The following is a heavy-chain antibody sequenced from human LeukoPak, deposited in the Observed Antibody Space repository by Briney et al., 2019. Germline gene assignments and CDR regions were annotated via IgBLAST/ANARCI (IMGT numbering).Heavy chain of an antibody. Sequence: GGSLRLSCVSSGFSFSNYAMSWVRQAPGKGLEWVSSISGSGGSTHYADSVKGRFTISRDKTKNTLYLQMNSLRAEDTAEYYCAKSAYYDASGYYREYYFDYWGQGTLVTVSS. CDR3: AKSAYYDASGYYREYYFDY. CDR1: GFSFSNYA. J-gene: IGHJ4*02. V-gene: IGHV3-23*01. CDR2: ISGSGGST. D-gene: IGHD3-22*01.